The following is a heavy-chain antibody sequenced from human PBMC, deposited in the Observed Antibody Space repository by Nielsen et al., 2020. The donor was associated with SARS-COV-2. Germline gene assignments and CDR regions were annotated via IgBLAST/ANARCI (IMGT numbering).Heavy chain of an antibody. CDR1: GFTVSDNY. J-gene: IGHJ4*02. CDR2: MYSGGIS. CDR3: AREGLAPTPWFDY. D-gene: IGHD3/OR15-3a*01. Sequence: GESLKISCAASGFTVSDNYLSWVRQAPGKGLEWVSVMYSGGISYYADSVKGRFTISRDNAKNSLYLQMNSLRAEDTAVYYCAREGLAPTPWFDYWGQGTLVTVSS. V-gene: IGHV3-53*01.